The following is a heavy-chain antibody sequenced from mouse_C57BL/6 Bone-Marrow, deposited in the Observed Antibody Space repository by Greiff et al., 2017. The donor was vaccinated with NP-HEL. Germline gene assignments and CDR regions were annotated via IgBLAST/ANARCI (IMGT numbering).Heavy chain of an antibody. J-gene: IGHJ2*01. D-gene: IGHD2-3*01. V-gene: IGHV1-61*01. Sequence: QVQLQQPGAELVRPGSSVKLSCKASGYTFTSYWMDWVKQRPGQGLEWIGNIYPSDSETHYNQKFKDKATLTVDKSSSTAYMQLSSLTSEDSAVYYCYGYYFLFDYWGQGTTLTVSS. CDR1: GYTFTSYW. CDR2: IYPSDSET. CDR3: YGYYFLFDY.